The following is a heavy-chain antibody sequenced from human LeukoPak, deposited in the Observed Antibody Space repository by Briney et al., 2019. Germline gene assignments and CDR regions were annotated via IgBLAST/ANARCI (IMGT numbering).Heavy chain of an antibody. D-gene: IGHD6-19*01. CDR3: ARGRAVAGTFWPYYYGMDV. CDR2: INHSGST. Sequence: PSETLSLTCAVYGGSFSGYYWSWIRQPPGKGLEWIGEINHSGSTNYNPSLKSRVTISVDMSKNQFSLKLSSVTAADTAVYYCARGRAVAGTFWPYYYGMDVWGQGTTVTVSS. J-gene: IGHJ6*02. V-gene: IGHV4-34*01. CDR1: GGSFSGYY.